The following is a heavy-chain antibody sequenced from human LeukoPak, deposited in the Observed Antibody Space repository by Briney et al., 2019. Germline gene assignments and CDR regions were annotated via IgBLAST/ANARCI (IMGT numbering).Heavy chain of an antibody. CDR1: GGSISSYA. Sequence: SETLSLTCSVSGGSISSYAWSWIRQSAGKGLEWIGRIYTTGSTNYNPSLKSRVTISVDKSKNHFSLRLNSVTAADTAVYYCARGHDYYSEYFQHWGQGTLVSVSS. CDR3: ARGHDYYSEYFQH. J-gene: IGHJ1*01. D-gene: IGHD1-26*01. CDR2: IYTTGST. V-gene: IGHV4-4*07.